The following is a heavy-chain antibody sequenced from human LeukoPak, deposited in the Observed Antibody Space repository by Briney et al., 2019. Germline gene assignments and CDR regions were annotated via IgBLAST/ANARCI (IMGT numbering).Heavy chain of an antibody. CDR3: ARGRPSPNYYYYYMDV. Sequence: SETLSLTCAVYGGSFSGYYWSWIRQPPGKGLEWIGEINHSGSTYYNPSLKSRVTISVDTSKNQFSLKLSSVTAADTAVYYCARGRPSPNYYYYYMDVWGKGTTVTVSS. J-gene: IGHJ6*03. V-gene: IGHV4-34*01. CDR2: INHSGST. CDR1: GGSFSGYY.